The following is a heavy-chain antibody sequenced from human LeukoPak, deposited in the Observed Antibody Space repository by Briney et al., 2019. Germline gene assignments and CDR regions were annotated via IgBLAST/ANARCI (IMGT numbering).Heavy chain of an antibody. J-gene: IGHJ6*02. Sequence: PGGSLRLSCAASGFTFSSYAMSWVRQAPGKGLEWVSAISGSGGSTYYADSVKGRFTISRDNSQNTLYLRLNSLRAEDTAVYYCAKAAGYSYGYGDYYYYGMDVWGQGTTVTVSS. D-gene: IGHD5-18*01. CDR2: ISGSGGST. CDR1: GFTFSSYA. CDR3: AKAAGYSYGYGDYYYYGMDV. V-gene: IGHV3-23*01.